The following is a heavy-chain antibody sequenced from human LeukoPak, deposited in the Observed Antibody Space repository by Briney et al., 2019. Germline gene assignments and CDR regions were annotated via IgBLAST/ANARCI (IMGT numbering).Heavy chain of an antibody. V-gene: IGHV4-39*07. CDR1: GGSISSSSHY. CDR2: IYYSGST. D-gene: IGHD3-10*01. CDR3: ARDGLISYYGSGSSKGMDV. Sequence: SETLSLTCTVSGGSISSSSHYWGWIRQPPGKGLEWIGSIYYSGSTYYNPSLKSRVTISVDTSKNQFSLKLSSVTAADTAVYYCARDGLISYYGSGSSKGMDVWGQGTTVTVSS. J-gene: IGHJ6*02.